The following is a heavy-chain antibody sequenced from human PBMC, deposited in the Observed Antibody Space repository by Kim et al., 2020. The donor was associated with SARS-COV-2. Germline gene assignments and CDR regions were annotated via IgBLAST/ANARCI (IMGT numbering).Heavy chain of an antibody. CDR3: ARDPPDFGGMDV. CDR1: GFTFSSYG. J-gene: IGHJ6*02. V-gene: IGHV3-33*01. Sequence: GGSLRLSCAASGFTFSSYGMHWVRQAPGKGLEWVAVIWYDGSNKYYADSVKGRFTISRDNSKNTLYLQMNSLRAEDTAVYYCARDPPDFGGMDVWGQGTTVTVSS. CDR2: IWYDGSNK. D-gene: IGHD3-3*01.